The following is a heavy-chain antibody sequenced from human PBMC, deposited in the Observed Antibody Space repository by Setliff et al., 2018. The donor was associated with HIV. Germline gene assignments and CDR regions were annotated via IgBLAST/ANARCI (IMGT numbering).Heavy chain of an antibody. CDR3: ARREWRSDY. J-gene: IGHJ4*02. CDR2: INHSGTT. Sequence: SETLSLTCAVYGGSFSDDYWSWIRQPPGWGLEWIGEINHSGTTNYNPSLMGRFTISRDNAKNSLYLQMNSLRAEDTAFYYCARREWRSDYWGQGTLVTVSS. V-gene: IGHV4-34*10. CDR1: GGSFSDDY. D-gene: IGHD3-3*01.